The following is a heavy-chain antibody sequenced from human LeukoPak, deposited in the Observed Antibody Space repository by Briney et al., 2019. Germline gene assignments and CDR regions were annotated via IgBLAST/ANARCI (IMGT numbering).Heavy chain of an antibody. Sequence: SETLSLTCTVSGGSIRTYYWSWIRQPPGKGLEWIGYIYYSGSTNYNPSLKSRVTISVDTSKNQFSLKLSSVTAADTAVYYCARAYCSAGSCYYPDWFDPWGQGTLVTVSS. J-gene: IGHJ5*02. CDR3: ARAYCSAGSCYYPDWFDP. D-gene: IGHD2-15*01. V-gene: IGHV4-59*01. CDR2: IYYSGST. CDR1: GGSIRTYY.